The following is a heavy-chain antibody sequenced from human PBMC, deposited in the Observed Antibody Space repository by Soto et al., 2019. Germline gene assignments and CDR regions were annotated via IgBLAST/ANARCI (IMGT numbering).Heavy chain of an antibody. D-gene: IGHD2-21*01. CDR2: IYSGGST. J-gene: IGHJ4*02. V-gene: IGHV3-66*01. CDR3: AFATRRVVSALFDC. Sequence: GGSLRLSCASSGFNVSSIYMILVRQAPGKGLEWVSVIYSGGSTYCADSVKGRFTISRDNSKNTLYLQMNSLRAEDTAVYYCAFATRRVVSALFDCWGQGTQVTVSS. CDR1: GFNVSSIY.